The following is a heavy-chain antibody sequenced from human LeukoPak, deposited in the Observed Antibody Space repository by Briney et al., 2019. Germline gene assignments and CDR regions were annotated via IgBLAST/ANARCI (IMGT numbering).Heavy chain of an antibody. CDR2: IYYSGST. V-gene: IGHV4-59*01. CDR3: ARDSSGWDPEVRCAFDI. D-gene: IGHD6-19*01. J-gene: IGHJ3*02. Sequence: SETLSLTCTVSGGSISSYYWSWIRQPPGKGLEWIGYIYYSGSTNYNPSLKSRVTISVDTSKNQFSLKLSSVTAADTAVYYCARDSSGWDPEVRCAFDIWGQGTMVTVSS. CDR1: GGSISSYY.